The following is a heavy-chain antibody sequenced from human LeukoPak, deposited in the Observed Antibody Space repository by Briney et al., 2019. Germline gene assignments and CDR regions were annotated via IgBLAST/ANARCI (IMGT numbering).Heavy chain of an antibody. CDR1: GFTFSSYG. J-gene: IGHJ6*02. CDR3: ARDTVTEWFGELFQYYYGMDV. V-gene: IGHV3-33*01. CDR2: IWYDGSNK. Sequence: GGSLRLSCAASGFTFSSYGMHWVRQAPGKGLEWVAVIWYDGSNKYYADSVKGRFTISRDNSKNTLYLQMNSLRAEDTAVYYCARDTVTEWFGELFQYYYGMDVWGQGTTVTVSS. D-gene: IGHD3-10*01.